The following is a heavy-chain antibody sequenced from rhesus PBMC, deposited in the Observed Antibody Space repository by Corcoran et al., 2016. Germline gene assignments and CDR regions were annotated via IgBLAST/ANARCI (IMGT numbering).Heavy chain of an antibody. Sequence: QLQLQESGPGLVKPSETLSLTCAVSGGSISGYYWSWIRQPPGKGLEWIGNIDGNNAGTNYNPSLKSRVTISKDTSKNQFSLKLSSVTAADTAVYYCARQGYWGDYSGYWGQGVLVTVSS. D-gene: IGHD3-34*01. CDR2: IDGNNAGT. J-gene: IGHJ4*01. CDR1: GGSISGYY. V-gene: IGHV4-81*01. CDR3: ARQGYWGDYSGY.